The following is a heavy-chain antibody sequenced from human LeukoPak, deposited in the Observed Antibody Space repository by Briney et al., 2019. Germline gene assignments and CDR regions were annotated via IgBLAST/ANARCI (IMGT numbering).Heavy chain of an antibody. CDR1: GYTFTGYY. V-gene: IGHV1-2*02. Sequence: GASVKVSCKASGYTFTGYYMHCVRQAPGQGLEWVGWINPNSGGTNYAQKFQGRVTLTRDTSISTAYMELSRLRSDDTAVYYCARDTARITIFGVAKYMDVWGKGTTVTVSS. CDR3: ARDTARITIFGVAKYMDV. J-gene: IGHJ6*03. CDR2: INPNSGGT. D-gene: IGHD3-3*01.